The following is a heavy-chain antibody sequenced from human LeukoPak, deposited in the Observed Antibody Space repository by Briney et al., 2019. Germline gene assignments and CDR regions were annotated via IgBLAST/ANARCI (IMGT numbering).Heavy chain of an antibody. Sequence: GGSLRLSCAASGFTFSSYEMNWVRQAPGKGLEWVANIKQDGSEKYYVDSVKGRFTISRDNAKNSLYLQMTSLRAEDTAVYYCARDYQVNYYDSSGYYYGWFDPWGQGTLVTVSS. CDR3: ARDYQVNYYDSSGYYYGWFDP. CDR1: GFTFSSYE. D-gene: IGHD3-22*01. V-gene: IGHV3-7*01. J-gene: IGHJ5*02. CDR2: IKQDGSEK.